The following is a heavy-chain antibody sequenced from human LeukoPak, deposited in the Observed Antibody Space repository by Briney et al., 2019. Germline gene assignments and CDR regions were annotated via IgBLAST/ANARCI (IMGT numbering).Heavy chain of an antibody. D-gene: IGHD5-18*01. J-gene: IGHJ1*01. V-gene: IGHV3-30*02. CDR1: GFTFSSYG. CDR2: IRYDGSNK. Sequence: GSLRLSCAASGFTFSSYGMHWVRQAPGKGLEWVAFIRYDGSNKYYADSVKGRFTISRDNSKNTLYLQMNSLRAEDTAVYYCAKDRPLWTTEATAEYFQHWGQGTLVTVSS. CDR3: AKDRPLWTTEATAEYFQH.